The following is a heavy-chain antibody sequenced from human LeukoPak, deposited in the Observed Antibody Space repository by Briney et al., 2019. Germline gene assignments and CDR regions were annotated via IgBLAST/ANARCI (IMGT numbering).Heavy chain of an antibody. D-gene: IGHD1-26*01. CDR2: ISAYNGNT. CDR1: GYTFTSYG. V-gene: IGHV1-18*01. CDR3: ARDLGELPAHDAFDI. Sequence: ASVKVSCKASGYTFTSYGISWVRQAPGQGLEWMGWISAYNGNTNYAQKLQGRVTMTTDTSTSTAYMELRSLRSDDTAVYYCARDLGELPAHDAFDIWGQGTMVTVSS. J-gene: IGHJ3*02.